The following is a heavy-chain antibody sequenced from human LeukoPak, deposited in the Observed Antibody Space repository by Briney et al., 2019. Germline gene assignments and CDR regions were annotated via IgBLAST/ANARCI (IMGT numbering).Heavy chain of an antibody. V-gene: IGHV1-2*02. Sequence: GASVKVSCKASGYTFTGYYMHWVRQAPGQGLEWMGWINPNSGGTNYAQKFQGRVTMTRDTSISTAYMELSRLRSDDTAVYYCARRVSWYRTPLFDPWGQGTLVTVSS. J-gene: IGHJ5*02. CDR1: GYTFTGYY. CDR2: INPNSGGT. CDR3: ARRVSWYRTPLFDP. D-gene: IGHD6-13*01.